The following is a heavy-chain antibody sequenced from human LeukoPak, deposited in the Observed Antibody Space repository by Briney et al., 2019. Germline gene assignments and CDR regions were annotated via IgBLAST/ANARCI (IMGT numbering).Heavy chain of an antibody. V-gene: IGHV3-23*01. Sequence: GGSLRLSCAASGFTFSSYAMTRVRQAPGKGLEWVSLISGNSGSTYYADSVKGRFTISRDNSKNTLYLQMNSLRVDDTAVYYCAKGAQSSTRWNAFDVWGQGTMVTVSS. J-gene: IGHJ3*01. CDR3: AKGAQSSTRWNAFDV. CDR2: ISGNSGST. D-gene: IGHD2-2*01. CDR1: GFTFSSYA.